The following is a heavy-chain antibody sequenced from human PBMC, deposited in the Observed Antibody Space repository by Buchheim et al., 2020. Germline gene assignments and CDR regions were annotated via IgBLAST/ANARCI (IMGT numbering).Heavy chain of an antibody. Sequence: QVQLQQWGAGLLKPSETLSLTCAVYGGSFSGYYWSWIRQPPGKGLEWIGEINHSGSTNYNPSLKSRGTISVDTSKNQFSLKLSSVTAADTAVYYCARRPKNYYGSGSYYKREFDYWGQGTL. CDR2: INHSGST. V-gene: IGHV4-34*01. J-gene: IGHJ4*02. CDR3: ARRPKNYYGSGSYYKREFDY. CDR1: GGSFSGYY. D-gene: IGHD3-10*01.